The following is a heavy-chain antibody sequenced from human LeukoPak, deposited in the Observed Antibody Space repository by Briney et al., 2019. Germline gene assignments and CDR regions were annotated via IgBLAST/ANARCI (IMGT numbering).Heavy chain of an antibody. CDR3: ARELWTTASLFDY. CDR1: GGSFSGYY. Sequence: SETLSLTCAVYGGSFSGYYWSWIRQPPGKGLEWIGEINHSGSTNYNPSLKSRVTISVDTAKNQFSLKLSTVTAADTAVYYCARELWTTASLFDYWGQGTLVTVSS. V-gene: IGHV4-34*01. D-gene: IGHD3/OR15-3a*01. CDR2: INHSGST. J-gene: IGHJ4*02.